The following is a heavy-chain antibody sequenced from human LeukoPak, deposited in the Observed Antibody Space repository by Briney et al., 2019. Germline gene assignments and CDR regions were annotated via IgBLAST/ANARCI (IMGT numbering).Heavy chain of an antibody. Sequence: PSQTLSLTCTVSGGSISSYYWSWIRQPPGKGLEWIGYIYSSESTNYNPSLKSRVTISVDTSKNQFSLKLRSVTAADTAVYYCAKDTRASAGTNFDYWGQGTLVTVSS. V-gene: IGHV4-59*01. CDR1: GGSISSYY. CDR2: IYSSEST. CDR3: AKDTRASAGTNFDY. J-gene: IGHJ4*02. D-gene: IGHD6-19*01.